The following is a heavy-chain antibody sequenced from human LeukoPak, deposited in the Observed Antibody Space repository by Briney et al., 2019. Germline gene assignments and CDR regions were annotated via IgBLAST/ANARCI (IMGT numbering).Heavy chain of an antibody. CDR3: ARETHMYCKSNSCYGYFDL. Sequence: PSETLSLTCSVSGGSIYSGTYYWSWIRQPAGKGLEWFGRIYTSGSTNYHPSLKSRVTVSLDISKNQFSLQLSSVTAADTAVYYCARETHMYCKSNSCYGYFDLWGRGTLVPVSS. V-gene: IGHV4-61*02. CDR1: GGSIYSGTYY. J-gene: IGHJ2*01. CDR2: IYTSGST. D-gene: IGHD2-2*01.